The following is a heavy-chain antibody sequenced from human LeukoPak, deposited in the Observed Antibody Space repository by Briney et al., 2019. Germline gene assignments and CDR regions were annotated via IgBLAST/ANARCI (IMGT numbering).Heavy chain of an antibody. CDR1: GSTFDDYA. CDR2: ISWNSGSI. D-gene: IGHD3-10*01. Sequence: GGSLRLSCAASGSTFDDYAMHWVRQAPGKGLEWVSGISWNSGSIGYADSVKGRFTISRDNAKNSLYLQMNSLRAEDTALYYCAKGYGGYWGQGTLVTVSS. CDR3: AKGYGGY. J-gene: IGHJ4*02. V-gene: IGHV3-9*01.